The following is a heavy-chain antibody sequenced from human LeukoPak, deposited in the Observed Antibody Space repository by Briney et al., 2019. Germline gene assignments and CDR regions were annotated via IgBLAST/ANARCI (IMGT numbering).Heavy chain of an antibody. CDR3: ARDGKYYYDSSGYPLDY. J-gene: IGHJ4*02. CDR1: GHTFTSYY. D-gene: IGHD3-22*01. CDR2: INPSGGST. Sequence: GASVKVSCKASGHTFTSYYMHWVRQAPGQGLEWMGIINPSGGSTSYAQKFQGRVTMTRDTSTSTVYMELSSLRSEDTAVYYCARDGKYYYDSSGYPLDYWGQGTLVTVSS. V-gene: IGHV1-46*01.